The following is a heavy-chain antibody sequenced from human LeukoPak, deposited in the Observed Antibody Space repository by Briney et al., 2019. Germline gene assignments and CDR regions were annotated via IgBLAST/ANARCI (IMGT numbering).Heavy chain of an antibody. CDR1: GFTFSSYS. D-gene: IGHD3-16*01. V-gene: IGHV3-23*01. J-gene: IGHJ5*02. Sequence: GGSLRLSCAASGFTFSSYSMNWVRQAPGKGLEWVSAISGRDGSTYYAGSVKGRFTISRDNSENTLYLQMNSLRGEDTAVYYCAKSGGVRFDPWGQGTLVTVSS. CDR2: ISGRDGST. CDR3: AKSGGVRFDP.